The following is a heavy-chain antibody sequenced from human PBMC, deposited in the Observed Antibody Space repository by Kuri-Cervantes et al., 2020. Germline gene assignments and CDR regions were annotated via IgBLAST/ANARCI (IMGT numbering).Heavy chain of an antibody. CDR3: ARAGYCSSTSCYAVYMDV. CDR2: INPNSGGT. V-gene: IGHV1-2*04. J-gene: IGHJ6*03. Sequence: ASVKVSCKATGYTFTGYYMHWVRQAPGQGLEWMGWINPNSGGTNYAQKFQGWVTMTRDTSISTAYMELSRLRSDDTDVYYCARAGYCSSTSCYAVYMDVWGKGTTVTVSS. CDR1: GYTFTGYY. D-gene: IGHD2-2*01.